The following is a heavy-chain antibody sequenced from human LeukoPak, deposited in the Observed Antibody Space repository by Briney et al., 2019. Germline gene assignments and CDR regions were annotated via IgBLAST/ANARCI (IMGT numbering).Heavy chain of an antibody. CDR3: AKEGGIAAAGTYFDY. CDR2: ISYDGSNK. CDR1: GFTFSNYG. Sequence: GRSLRLSCAASGFTFSNYGMHWVRQAPGKGLEWVAVISYDGSNKYYADSVKGRFTISRDNSKNTLYLQMNSLRAEDTAVYYCAKEGGIAAAGTYFDYWGQGTLVTVSS. V-gene: IGHV3-30*18. J-gene: IGHJ4*02. D-gene: IGHD6-13*01.